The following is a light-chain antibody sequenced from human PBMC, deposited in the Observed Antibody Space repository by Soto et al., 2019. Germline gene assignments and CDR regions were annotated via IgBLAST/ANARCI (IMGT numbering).Light chain of an antibody. CDR2: KAS. V-gene: IGKV1-5*03. CDR1: QSISNW. CDR3: QQSYSTPPT. Sequence: DSQMTQSPSTLSASLGDRVTITCRANQSISNWLAWYQKKPGKVPKLLIYKASTLDYGVPSRFSGSGSGTEFTLTISSLQPDDFATYYCQQSYSTPPTFGQGTKVEIK. J-gene: IGKJ1*01.